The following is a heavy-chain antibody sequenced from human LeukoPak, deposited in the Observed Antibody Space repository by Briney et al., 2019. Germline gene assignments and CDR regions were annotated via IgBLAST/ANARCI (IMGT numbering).Heavy chain of an antibody. CDR3: TRLTGVGSYQHLDY. CDR2: IWFDGSEE. J-gene: IGHJ4*02. D-gene: IGHD1-26*01. Sequence: GGSLRLSCAASGFTFSSHGMYWVRQAPDKGLEWVAVIWFDGSEEYYTDSVKGRFTISRDNSKNTLWLQMNSLRAEDTAVYYCTRLTGVGSYQHLDYWGQGTLVTVSS. CDR1: GFTFSSHG. V-gene: IGHV3-33*07.